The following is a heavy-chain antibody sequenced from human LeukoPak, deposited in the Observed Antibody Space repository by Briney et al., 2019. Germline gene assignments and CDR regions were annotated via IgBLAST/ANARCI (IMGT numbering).Heavy chain of an antibody. V-gene: IGHV4-4*02. D-gene: IGHD2/OR15-2a*01. J-gene: IGHJ4*02. CDR3: ARCGTFCLDY. Sequence: SETLSLTCAVSGGHISSGHWWCWVGQPPGKGLEWIGEIYNSGGTSYSPSLKSRVTMTVDNSKNEFSLHLSSVTAADPAIYYCARCGTFCLDYWGQGILVTISS. CDR1: GGHISSGHW. CDR2: IYNSGGT.